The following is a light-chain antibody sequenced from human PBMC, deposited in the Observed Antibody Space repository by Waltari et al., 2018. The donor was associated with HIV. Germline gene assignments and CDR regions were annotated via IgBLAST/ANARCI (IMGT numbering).Light chain of an antibody. CDR2: GNG. CDR3: ETWDSGLNAGRV. J-gene: IGLJ3*02. Sequence: QSVLTQPPSVSAAPGQKVTISCPGSSSNIGNNVVSWYQPLPGTAPKLLIYGNGRRPSGISDRFSGSKSGTSATLGITGLQTGDEADYYCETWDSGLNAGRVFGGGTKLTVL. CDR1: SSNIGNNV. V-gene: IGLV1-51*01.